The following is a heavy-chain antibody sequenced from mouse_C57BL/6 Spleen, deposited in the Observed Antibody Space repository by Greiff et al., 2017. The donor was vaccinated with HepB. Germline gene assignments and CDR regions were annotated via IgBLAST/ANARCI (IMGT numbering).Heavy chain of an antibody. CDR1: GFTFSNYW. D-gene: IGHD2-3*01. J-gene: IGHJ1*03. CDR3: TDDGYLWYFDV. Sequence: EVKLQESGGGLVQPGGSMKLSCVASGFTFSNYWMNWVRQSPEKGLEWVAQIRLKSDNYATHYAESVKGRFTISRDDSKSSVYLQMNNLRAEDTGIYYCTDDGYLWYFDVWGTGTTVTVSS. V-gene: IGHV6-3*01. CDR2: IRLKSDNYAT.